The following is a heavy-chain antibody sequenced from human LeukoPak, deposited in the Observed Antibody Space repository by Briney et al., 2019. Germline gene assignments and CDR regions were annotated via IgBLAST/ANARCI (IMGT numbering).Heavy chain of an antibody. CDR1: GGSIKTYY. J-gene: IGHJ4*02. V-gene: IGHV4-59*01. CDR2: IHYSGST. CDR3: VRDQSEFDS. Sequence: KSSETLSLTCSVYGGSIKTYYWTWIRQPPGKGLEWIGYIHYSGSTDSNPSLMGRVTISLDTSKIQFSLELRSVTAADTAVYYCVRDQSEFDSWGQGTVVTVSS.